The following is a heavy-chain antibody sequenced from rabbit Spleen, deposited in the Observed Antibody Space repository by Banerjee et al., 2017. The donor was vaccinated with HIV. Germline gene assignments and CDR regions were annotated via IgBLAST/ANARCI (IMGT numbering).Heavy chain of an antibody. J-gene: IGHJ6*01. D-gene: IGHD1-1*01. CDR3: ARDTSSSFSSYGMDL. CDR1: GFSFSSSYY. V-gene: IGHV1S40*01. CDR2: IHAGSSVST. Sequence: EESGGDLVKPGASLTLTCTASGFSFSSSYYMCWVRQAPGKGLEWIACIHAGSSVSTYYVSWASGRCTISRTSSTTVTLQMTSLTVADTATYFCARDTSSSFSSYGMDLWGPGTLVTVS.